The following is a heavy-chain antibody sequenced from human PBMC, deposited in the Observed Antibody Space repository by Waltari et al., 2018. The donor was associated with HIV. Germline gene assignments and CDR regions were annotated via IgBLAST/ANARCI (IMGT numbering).Heavy chain of an antibody. Sequence: QLQLQESGPGLVKPSETLSLTCTVSGGSISSSSYYWGWIRQPPGKGLEWMGSIYYSGSTYYNPSLKSRVTISVDTSKNQFSLKLSSVTAADTAVYYCARDSPLHSSGWRRGSRPHGRAFDIWGQGTMVTVSS. D-gene: IGHD6-19*01. J-gene: IGHJ3*02. CDR1: GGSISSSSYY. CDR2: IYYSGST. CDR3: ARDSPLHSSGWRRGSRPHGRAFDI. V-gene: IGHV4-39*07.